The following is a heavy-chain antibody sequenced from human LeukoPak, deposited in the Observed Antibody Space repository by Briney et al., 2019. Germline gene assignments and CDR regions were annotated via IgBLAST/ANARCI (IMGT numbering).Heavy chain of an antibody. CDR2: GYYSXXX. Sequence: PSETLSLTCTVSGGXIDXSSYYWGWIRQPPGKXXXXXXXGYYSXXXXXKXXXXXRXTXXVDTSKKQFSLXLSSVTAADTAVYYCARHFRMTSFYFVPWGQGILVTVSS. CDR3: ARHFRMTSFYFVP. V-gene: IGHV4-39*01. J-gene: IGHJ5*02. CDR1: GGXIDXSSYY. D-gene: IGHD2/OR15-2a*01.